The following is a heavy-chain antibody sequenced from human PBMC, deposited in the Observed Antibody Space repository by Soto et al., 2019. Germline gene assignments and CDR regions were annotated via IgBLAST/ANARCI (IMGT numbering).Heavy chain of an antibody. Sequence: PGESLKISCMGSGYKVSTWHNFTSYWIAWVRQMPGEGLEWMGIIYPGDSDTRYSPSFQGQVTISADKSINSVYLQWSSLKASDTATYYCARLGFNYDFLIGYYNVDHNDGIDFWGQGTTVTVSS. D-gene: IGHD3-9*01. J-gene: IGHJ6*02. CDR3: ARLGFNYDFLIGYYNVDHNDGIDF. V-gene: IGHV5-51*01. CDR1: GYKVSTWHNFTSYW. CDR2: IYPGDSDT.